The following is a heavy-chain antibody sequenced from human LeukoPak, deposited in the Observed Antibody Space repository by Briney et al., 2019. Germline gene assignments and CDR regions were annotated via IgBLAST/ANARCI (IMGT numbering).Heavy chain of an antibody. CDR3: ARDDSSSWPRGFDY. J-gene: IGHJ4*02. D-gene: IGHD6-13*01. CDR1: GGSISSYY. CDR2: IYTSGST. V-gene: IGHV4-4*07. Sequence: SETLSLTCTVSGGSISSYYWSWIRQPAGKGLEWIGRIYTSGSTNYNPSLKSRVTMSVDTSKNQFSPKLSSVTAADTAVYYCARDDSSSWPRGFDYWGQGTLVTVSS.